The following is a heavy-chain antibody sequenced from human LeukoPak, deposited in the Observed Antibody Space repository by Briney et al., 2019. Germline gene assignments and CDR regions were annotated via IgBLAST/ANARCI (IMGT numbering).Heavy chain of an antibody. D-gene: IGHD1-26*01. J-gene: IGHJ4*02. CDR2: IYSGGST. Sequence: GGSLRLSCAASGFTVSSNYMSWVRQAPGKGLEWVSVIYSGGSTYYADSVKGRFTISRDNSKNTLYLQMNSLRAEDTAVYYCARSTGGSYPNFDYWGQGTLVTVSS. CDR1: GFTVSSNY. CDR3: ARSTGGSYPNFDY. V-gene: IGHV3-66*01.